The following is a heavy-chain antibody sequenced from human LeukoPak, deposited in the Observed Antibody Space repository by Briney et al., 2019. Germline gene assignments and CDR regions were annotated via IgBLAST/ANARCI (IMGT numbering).Heavy chain of an antibody. Sequence: SETLSLTCSVSAGSISDFHWGWIRQTPGKGLEWIGHVHSSGSTNYNPSLKSRLTMSVDTSKNQFFLKLNSVTAADTAVYYCARDLTTVTKGLDVWGQGTTTIVSS. CDR1: AGSISDFH. V-gene: IGHV4-59*01. J-gene: IGHJ6*02. CDR2: VHSSGST. D-gene: IGHD4-17*01. CDR3: ARDLTTVTKGLDV.